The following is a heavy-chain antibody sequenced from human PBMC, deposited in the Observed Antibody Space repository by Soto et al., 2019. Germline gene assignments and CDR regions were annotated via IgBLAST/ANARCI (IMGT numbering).Heavy chain of an antibody. CDR3: ARGCSSTSCYFPPFDP. CDR1: GFTFSSYW. J-gene: IGHJ5*02. V-gene: IGHV3-74*01. Sequence: GGSLRLSCAASGFTFSSYWMHWVRQAPGKGLVWVSRINSDGSSTSYADSVKGRFTISRDNAKNTLYLQMNSLRAEDTAVYYCARGCSSTSCYFPPFDPWGQGTLVTVSS. D-gene: IGHD2-2*01. CDR2: INSDGSST.